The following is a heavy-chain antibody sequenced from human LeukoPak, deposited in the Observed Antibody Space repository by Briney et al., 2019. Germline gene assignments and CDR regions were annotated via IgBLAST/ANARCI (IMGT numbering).Heavy chain of an antibody. Sequence: ASVKLSCKASGYTFTSYGITWVRQAAGQGLEWMGWINAYNGNPHYAQKLQGRVTMTTDTSTGTASMELRSLRSDDTAVYYCARGSSVYDYWGQGTLVTVSS. CDR1: GYTFTSYG. V-gene: IGHV1-18*01. CDR3: ARGSSVYDY. J-gene: IGHJ4*02. CDR2: INAYNGNP. D-gene: IGHD3-10*01.